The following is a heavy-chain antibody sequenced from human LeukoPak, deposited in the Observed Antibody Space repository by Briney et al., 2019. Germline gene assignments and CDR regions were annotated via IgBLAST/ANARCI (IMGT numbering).Heavy chain of an antibody. CDR3: AKDFRDGYSPFDY. Sequence: PGGSLRLSCAASGFTFSSYAMSWVRQAPGKGLEWVSAISGSGGSTYYADSVKGRFTISRDNSKNTPYLQMNSLRAEDTAVYYCAKDFRDGYSPFDYWGQGTLVTVSS. CDR2: ISGSGGST. V-gene: IGHV3-23*01. CDR1: GFTFSSYA. J-gene: IGHJ4*02. D-gene: IGHD5-24*01.